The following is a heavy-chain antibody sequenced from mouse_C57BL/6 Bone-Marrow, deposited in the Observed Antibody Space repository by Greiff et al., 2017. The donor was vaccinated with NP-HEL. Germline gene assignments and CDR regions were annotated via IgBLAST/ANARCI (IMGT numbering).Heavy chain of an antibody. CDR2: IDPETGGT. V-gene: IGHV1-15*01. D-gene: IGHD2-2*01. CDR1: GYTFTDYE. Sequence: VQLQQFGAELVRPGASVTLSCKASGYTFTDYEMHWVKQTPVHGLEWIGAIDPETGGTAYNQKFKGKAILTADKSSSTAYMELRSLTSEDSAVYYCTRFPLYYGYDRFAYWGQGTLVTVSA. J-gene: IGHJ3*01. CDR3: TRFPLYYGYDRFAY.